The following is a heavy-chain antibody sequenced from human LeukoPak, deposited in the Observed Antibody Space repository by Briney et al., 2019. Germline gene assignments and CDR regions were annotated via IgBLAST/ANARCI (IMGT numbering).Heavy chain of an antibody. CDR2: VTSGGST. CDR3: AKGQTYYDTLTGYPRYYYYGMDV. Sequence: PGGSLRLSCAASGFTFSTHAMSWVRQAPGKGLEWVSAVTSGGSTYNADSVKGRFTISGDDSKNMLYLQMNSLRAEDTAVYYCAKGQTYYDTLTGYPRYYYYGMDVWGQGTTVTVAS. J-gene: IGHJ6*02. CDR1: GFTFSTHA. D-gene: IGHD3-9*01. V-gene: IGHV3-23*01.